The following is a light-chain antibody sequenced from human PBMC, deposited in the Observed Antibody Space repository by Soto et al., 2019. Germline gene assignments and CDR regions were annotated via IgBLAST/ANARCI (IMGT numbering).Light chain of an antibody. J-gene: IGKJ5*01. CDR2: AAS. CDR3: QQSFSTLLIT. Sequence: DIPMPPSPSSLSASIGDGVTITCRASQSINSYLNWYQQKPGKAPKLLISAASNLQSGVPSRFSGSGSGTDFTLTISSLQPEDFATYYCQQSFSTLLITFGQGTRLEIK. CDR1: QSINSY. V-gene: IGKV1-39*01.